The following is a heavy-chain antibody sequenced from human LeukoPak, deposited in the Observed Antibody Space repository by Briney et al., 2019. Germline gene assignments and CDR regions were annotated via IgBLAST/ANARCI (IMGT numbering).Heavy chain of an antibody. CDR2: IIPIFGTA. V-gene: IGHV1-69*13. D-gene: IGHD3-3*01. CDR1: GYTFTSYA. Sequence: ASVKVSCKASGYTFTSYAISWVRQAPGQGLEWMGGIIPIFGTANYAQKFQGRVTITADESTSTAYMELSSLRSEDTAVYYCARERVWSGYYTEDGDYWGQGTLVTVSS. CDR3: ARERVWSGYYTEDGDY. J-gene: IGHJ4*02.